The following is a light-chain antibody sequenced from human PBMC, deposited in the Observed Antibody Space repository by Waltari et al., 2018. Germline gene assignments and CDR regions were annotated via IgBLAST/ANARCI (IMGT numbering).Light chain of an antibody. CDR1: QSISSW. CDR3: QQYKSYWT. Sequence: DIQMTQSPSTLSASVGDRVTITCRASQSISSWLAWYQQRPGKAPKLLISAASTLETGVPSRFSGSGSGTEFTLTISSLQPDDFATYFCQQYKSYWTFGQGTKVEIK. CDR2: AAS. J-gene: IGKJ1*01. V-gene: IGKV1-5*01.